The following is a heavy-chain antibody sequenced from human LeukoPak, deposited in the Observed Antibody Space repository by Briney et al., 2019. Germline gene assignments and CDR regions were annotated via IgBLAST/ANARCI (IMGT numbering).Heavy chain of an antibody. J-gene: IGHJ4*02. CDR1: GYTFTNYA. CDR3: ARGIWTSHTVGYYFDN. V-gene: IGHV1-3*03. CDR2: INAGNGNT. D-gene: IGHD6-13*01. Sequence: ASVKVSCKASGYTFTNYAVNWVRQAPGQRLEWMGWINAGNGNTKYSQKFQDRVTLTRDASASTAYMELSSLRSEDMAVYYCARGIWTSHTVGYYFDNWGQGTLVIVSS.